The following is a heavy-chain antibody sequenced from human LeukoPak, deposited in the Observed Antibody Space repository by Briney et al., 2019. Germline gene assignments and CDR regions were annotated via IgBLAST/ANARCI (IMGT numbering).Heavy chain of an antibody. CDR1: GYSVSISYY. Sequence: SETLSLTCAVSGYSVSISYYWGWIRQPPGKGLEWIGNIYHSGDTYYNPSLRSRVAMSVDTSKNQFSLRLGSVTAADTARYYCARHAVAYSNPDNKYYYMDVWGKGTTVTVSS. J-gene: IGHJ6*03. CDR3: ARHAVAYSNPDNKYYYMDV. V-gene: IGHV4-38-2*01. D-gene: IGHD4-11*01. CDR2: IYHSGDT.